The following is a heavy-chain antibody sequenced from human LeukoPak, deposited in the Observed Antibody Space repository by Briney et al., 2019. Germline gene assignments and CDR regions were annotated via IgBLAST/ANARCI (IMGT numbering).Heavy chain of an antibody. J-gene: IGHJ6*02. V-gene: IGHV3-21*01. D-gene: IGHD2-15*01. CDR1: GFTFSSYS. CDR3: ARGGSDAAGMDV. Sequence: PGGSLRLSCAASGFTFSSYSMNWVRQAPGKGLEWVSSISSSSSYIYYADSVKGRFTISRDNAKNSLYLQMNSLRAEDTAVYYCARGGSDAAGMDVWGQGTTVTVSS. CDR2: ISSSSSYI.